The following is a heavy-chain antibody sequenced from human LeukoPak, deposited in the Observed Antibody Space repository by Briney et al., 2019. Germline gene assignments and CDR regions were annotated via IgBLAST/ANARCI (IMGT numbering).Heavy chain of an antibody. D-gene: IGHD2-2*01. Sequence: PGGSLRLSCAASGFTFSSYGMHWVRQAPGKGLEWVAFIRYDGCNKYYADSVKGRFTISRDNSKNTLYLQMNSLRAEDTAVYYCAKDRLFGIVVVPAAFDYWGQGTLVTVSS. V-gene: IGHV3-30*02. CDR2: IRYDGCNK. J-gene: IGHJ4*02. CDR3: AKDRLFGIVVVPAAFDY. CDR1: GFTFSSYG.